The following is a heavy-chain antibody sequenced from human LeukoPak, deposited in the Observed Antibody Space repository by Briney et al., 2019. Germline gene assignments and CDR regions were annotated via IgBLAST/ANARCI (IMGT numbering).Heavy chain of an antibody. Sequence: SETLSLTCSVSGGSITSYYWSWIRQPPGKGLEWIGHVSGGGSTNYSPSLKSRVSISVDTSKNQFSLKLNSVTAADTAVYFCARASTTFDDWGQGTLVTVSS. CDR2: VSGGGST. D-gene: IGHD1-14*01. CDR1: GGSITSYY. CDR3: ARASTTFDD. V-gene: IGHV4-4*07. J-gene: IGHJ4*02.